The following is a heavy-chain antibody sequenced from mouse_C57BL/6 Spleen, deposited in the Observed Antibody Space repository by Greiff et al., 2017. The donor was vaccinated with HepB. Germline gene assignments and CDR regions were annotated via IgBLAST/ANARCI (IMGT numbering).Heavy chain of an antibody. J-gene: IGHJ3*01. CDR1: GFSLTSYG. Sequence: QVQLKESGPGLVAPSQSLSITCTVSGFSLTSYGVDWVRQSPGKGLEWLGVIWGVGSTNYNSALKSRLSISKDNSKSQVFLKMNSLQTDDTAMYYWARGGDYYGRGFAYWGQGTLVTVSA. CDR3: ARGGDYYGRGFAY. CDR2: IWGVGST. V-gene: IGHV2-6*01. D-gene: IGHD1-2*01.